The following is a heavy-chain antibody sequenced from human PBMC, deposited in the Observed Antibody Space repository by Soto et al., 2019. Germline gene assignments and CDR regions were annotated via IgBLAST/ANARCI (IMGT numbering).Heavy chain of an antibody. D-gene: IGHD3-10*01. CDR2: IYYSGST. J-gene: IGHJ6*02. V-gene: IGHV4-59*01. Sequence: PSETLSLTCTVSGGSISSYYWSWIRQPPGKGLEWIGYIYYSGSTNYNPSLKSRVTISVDTSKNQFSLKLSSVTAADTAVYYCARFGELDYYYYGMDVWGQGTTVTVSS. CDR1: GGSISSYY. CDR3: ARFGELDYYYYGMDV.